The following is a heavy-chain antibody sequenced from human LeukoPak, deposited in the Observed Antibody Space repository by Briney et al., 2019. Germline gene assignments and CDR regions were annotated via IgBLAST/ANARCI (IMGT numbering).Heavy chain of an antibody. J-gene: IGHJ4*02. CDR3: AKGGGYSSSWYLHFDY. CDR1: GFTFDDYA. V-gene: IGHV3-9*01. Sequence: GGSLRLSCAASGFTFDDYAMHWVRQAPGKGLEWVSGISWNSGSIGYADSVKGRFTISRDNAKNSLYLQMNSLRAEGTALYYCAKGGGYSSSWYLHFDYWGQGTLVTVSS. D-gene: IGHD6-13*01. CDR2: ISWNSGSI.